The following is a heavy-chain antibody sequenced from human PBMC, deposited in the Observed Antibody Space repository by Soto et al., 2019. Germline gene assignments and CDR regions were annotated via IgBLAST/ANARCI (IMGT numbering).Heavy chain of an antibody. CDR3: GREGQQLAQEKYYQFNGMDV. D-gene: IGHD6-13*01. CDR1: GFTFSDYG. Sequence: PSVKVSCKASGFTFSDYGLSWVRQAPGQPLEWMGWISGDNINSKYSQKFQGRLTMTTDTSTATASMELRSLTSDDTAVYYCGREGQQLAQEKYYQFNGMDVWGQGTTVTVSS. V-gene: IGHV1-18*01. J-gene: IGHJ6*02. CDR2: ISGDNINS.